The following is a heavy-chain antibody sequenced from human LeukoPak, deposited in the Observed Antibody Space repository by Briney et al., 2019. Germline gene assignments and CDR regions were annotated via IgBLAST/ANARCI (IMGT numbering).Heavy chain of an antibody. Sequence: GASVKVSCKASGYTFTGYYMLWVRQAPGQGLEWMGWINPNSGGTNYAQKFQGRVTMTRDTSISTAYMELSRLRSDDTAVYYCAREGSVPERRWYFGYWGQGTLVTVSS. CDR2: INPNSGGT. V-gene: IGHV1-2*02. J-gene: IGHJ4*02. CDR1: GYTFTGYY. CDR3: AREGSVPERRWYFGY. D-gene: IGHD1-1*01.